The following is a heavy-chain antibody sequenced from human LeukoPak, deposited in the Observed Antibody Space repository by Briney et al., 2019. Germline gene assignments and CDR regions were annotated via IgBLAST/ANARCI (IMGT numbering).Heavy chain of an antibody. V-gene: IGHV3-21*01. D-gene: IGHD4-17*01. CDR1: GFTFSSYS. Sequence: GGSLRLSCAASGFTFSSYSMNWVRQAPGKGLEWVSSISSSSSYIYYADSEKGRFTISRDNAKNSLYLQMNSLRAEDTAVYYCARDHLGDYGSDDAFDIWGQGTMVTVSS. CDR3: ARDHLGDYGSDDAFDI. J-gene: IGHJ3*02. CDR2: ISSSSSYI.